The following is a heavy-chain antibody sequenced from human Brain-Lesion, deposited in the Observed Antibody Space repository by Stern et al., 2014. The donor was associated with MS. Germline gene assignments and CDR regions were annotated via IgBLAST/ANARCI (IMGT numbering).Heavy chain of an antibody. CDR1: GYSITSAAFS. CDR2: MYYGGSP. D-gene: IGHD2-2*01. Sequence: VQLVESGSGLVKPSQTLSLTCSVSGYSITSAAFSWNWIRQAPGKGREWIGDMYYGGSPLYNPSPRRRANISDDTSKNPHPLRLNSVTAADTAVYYCARGRSRVHPPLDPWGQGTLVTVSS. CDR3: ARGRSRVHPPLDP. V-gene: IGHV4-30-2*01. J-gene: IGHJ5*02.